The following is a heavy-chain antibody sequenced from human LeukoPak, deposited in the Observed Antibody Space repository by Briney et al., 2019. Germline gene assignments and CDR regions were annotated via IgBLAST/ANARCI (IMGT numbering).Heavy chain of an antibody. CDR2: IYYSGSA. CDR3: ARVRLVGATALDY. D-gene: IGHD1-26*01. CDR1: GGSISSYY. J-gene: IGHJ4*02. V-gene: IGHV4-59*01. Sequence: SETLSLTCAVSGGSISSYYWSWIRQPPGKGLEWIGYIYYSGSANYNPSLKSRVTISVDTSKNQFSLKLSSVTAADTAVYYCARVRLVGATALDYWGQANMFTVSS.